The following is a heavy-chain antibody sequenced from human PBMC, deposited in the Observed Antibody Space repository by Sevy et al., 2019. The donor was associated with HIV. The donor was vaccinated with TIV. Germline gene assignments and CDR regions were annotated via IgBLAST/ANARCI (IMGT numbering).Heavy chain of an antibody. CDR3: ARTGPPGYYYDSSGSDY. J-gene: IGHJ4*02. Sequence: GGSLRLSCAASGFTFSSYSMNWVRQAPGKGLEWVSYISSSSSTIYYADSVKGRFTISRDNAKNSLYQQLNSLRAEDTAVYYCARTGPPGYYYDSSGSDYWGQGTLVTVSS. CDR1: GFTFSSYS. V-gene: IGHV3-48*01. CDR2: ISSSSSTI. D-gene: IGHD3-22*01.